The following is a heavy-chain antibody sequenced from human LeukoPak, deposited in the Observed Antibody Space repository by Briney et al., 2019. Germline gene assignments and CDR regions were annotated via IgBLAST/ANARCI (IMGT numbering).Heavy chain of an antibody. Sequence: AASVKVSCKASGGTFSSYAISWVRQAPGQGLEWMGGIIPIFGTANYAQKFQGRVTITADKSTSTAYMELSSLRSEDTAVYYCASRSFSGSYYYYYYYYMDVWGKGTTVTVSS. CDR3: ASRSFSGSYYYYYYYYMDV. CDR2: IIPIFGTA. CDR1: GGTFSSYA. V-gene: IGHV1-69*06. J-gene: IGHJ6*03. D-gene: IGHD1-26*01.